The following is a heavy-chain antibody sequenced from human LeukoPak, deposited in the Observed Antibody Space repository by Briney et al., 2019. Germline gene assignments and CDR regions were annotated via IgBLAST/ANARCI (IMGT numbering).Heavy chain of an antibody. CDR2: IKQDGSEK. V-gene: IGHV3-7*01. J-gene: IGHJ4*02. CDR1: GFTFSSHW. D-gene: IGHD6-13*01. CDR3: ARVGIAAAKGYFDY. Sequence: GGSLRLSCAASGFTFSSHWMSWVRQAPGKGLEWVANIKQDGSEKYYVDSVKGRFTISRDNAKNSLYLQMNSLRAEDTAVYYCARVGIAAAKGYFDYWGQGTLVTVSS.